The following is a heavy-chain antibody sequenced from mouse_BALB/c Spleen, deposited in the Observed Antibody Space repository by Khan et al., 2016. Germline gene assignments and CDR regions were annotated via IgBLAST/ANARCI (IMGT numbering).Heavy chain of an antibody. V-gene: IGHV9-1*02. CDR2: IKTYTGVP. CDR1: GYNFQNYG. Sequence: QFQWVQSGPEMKKPGETVKISCKASGYNFQNYGMNWVKQTPGKGLKWMGWIKTYTGVPTYADDFQGRFAFFLEASDSTAYLQINNLKNEDMATSFCARRRLLDLYYAIDCWCQITSVTVSS. D-gene: IGHD3-1*01. CDR3: ARRRLLDLYYAIDC. J-gene: IGHJ4*01.